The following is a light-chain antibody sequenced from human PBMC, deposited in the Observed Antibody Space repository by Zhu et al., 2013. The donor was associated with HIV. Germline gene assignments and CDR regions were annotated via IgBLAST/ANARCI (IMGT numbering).Light chain of an antibody. CDR1: QTVSYKH. J-gene: IGKJ5*01. V-gene: IGKV3-20*01. CDR2: GAS. CDR3: QQYGSSPIT. Sequence: EVVMTQSPGTLSLSPGERATLSCRASQTVSYKHIAWYQQKPGQAPRLLIYGASSRATGIPDRFSGSGSGTDFTLTISRLEPEDFAVYYCQQYGSSPITFGQGTRLEXK.